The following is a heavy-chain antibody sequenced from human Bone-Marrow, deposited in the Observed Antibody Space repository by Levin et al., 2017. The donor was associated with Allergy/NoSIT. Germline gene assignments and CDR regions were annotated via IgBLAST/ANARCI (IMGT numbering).Heavy chain of an antibody. D-gene: IGHD3-22*01. CDR1: GGSISTYY. V-gene: IGHV4-59*01. CDR3: ARSYYSDRSGFDY. CDR2: IYNSRNT. J-gene: IGHJ4*02. Sequence: TSQTLSLTCTVSGGSISTYYWSWIRQPPGKGLEWVGFIYNSRNTNYNPSLKSRVTISVDTSKNQFSLRLSSVTAADTAIYYCARSYYSDRSGFDYWGQGALVTVSS.